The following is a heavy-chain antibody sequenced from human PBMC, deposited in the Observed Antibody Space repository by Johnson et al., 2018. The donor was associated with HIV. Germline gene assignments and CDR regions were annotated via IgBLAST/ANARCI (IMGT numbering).Heavy chain of an antibody. J-gene: IGHJ3*02. CDR1: GFTFDYYG. CDR2: IHWNGGSI. Sequence: VQLVESGGGVVRPGGSLRLSCAASGFTFDYYGMTWVRQTPGKGLEWVSGIHWNGGSIGYADSVTGRFTISRDNAKQSLYLQMNSLRAEDTAVYYCARDRGYWDAFDIWGQGTMVTVSS. V-gene: IGHV3-20*04. D-gene: IGHD3-22*01. CDR3: ARDRGYWDAFDI.